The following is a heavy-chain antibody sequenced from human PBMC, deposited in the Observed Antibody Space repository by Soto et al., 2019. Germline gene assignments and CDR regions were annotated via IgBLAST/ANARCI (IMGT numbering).Heavy chain of an antibody. CDR1: GGSISSGGYY. Sequence: TVSGGSISSGGYYWSWIRQHPGKGLEWIGYIYYSGSTYYNPSLKSRVTISVDTSKNQFSLKLSSVTAADTAVYYCARAGLTGTIDYWGQGTLVTVS. CDR2: IYYSGST. CDR3: ARAGLTGTIDY. D-gene: IGHD1-20*01. J-gene: IGHJ4*02. V-gene: IGHV4-31*03.